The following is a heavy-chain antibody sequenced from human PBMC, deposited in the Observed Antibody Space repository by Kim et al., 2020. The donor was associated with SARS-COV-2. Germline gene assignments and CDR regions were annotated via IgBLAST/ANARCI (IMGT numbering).Heavy chain of an antibody. J-gene: IGHJ6*02. CDR1: GYTLTELS. CDR2: FDPEDGET. D-gene: IGHD3-3*01. CDR3: ATGVITIFGVVPRYGMDV. Sequence: ASVKVSCKVSGYTLTELSMHWVRQAPGKGLEWMGGFDPEDGETIYAQKFQGRVTMTEDTSTDTAYMELSSLRSEDTAVYYCATGVITIFGVVPRYGMDVWGQGTTVTVSS. V-gene: IGHV1-24*01.